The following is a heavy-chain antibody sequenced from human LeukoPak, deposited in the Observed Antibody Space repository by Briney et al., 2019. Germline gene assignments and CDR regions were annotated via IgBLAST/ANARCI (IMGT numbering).Heavy chain of an antibody. Sequence: KSSQTLSLTCIVSGGSISSSSYHCGWIRQPPGKGLEWIGNIYYSGNTYYNPSLKSRVTMSVDTSKNQFSLRVNSVTAADTAVYYCARPIINWNYGFDPWGQGTLVTVSS. CDR2: IYYSGNT. D-gene: IGHD1-7*01. J-gene: IGHJ5*02. CDR3: ARPIINWNYGFDP. V-gene: IGHV4-39*01. CDR1: GGSISSSSYH.